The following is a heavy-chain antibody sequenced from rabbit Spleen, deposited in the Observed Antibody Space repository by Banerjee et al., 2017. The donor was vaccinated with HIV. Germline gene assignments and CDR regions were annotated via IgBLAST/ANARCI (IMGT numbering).Heavy chain of an antibody. CDR1: GFDFSGYYY. V-gene: IGHV1S40*01. CDR3: ASDLYGVGGFNL. D-gene: IGHD2-1*01. Sequence: QSLEESGGDLVKPGASLTLTCKASGFDFSGYYYMCWVRQAPGKGLEWIASIYPDSGVTYYGNGAKGRFTISKPSSPTVTLQRPSLTAAATAAYFCASDLYGVGGFNLGGQGPWSPS. J-gene: IGHJ4*01. CDR2: IYPDSGVT.